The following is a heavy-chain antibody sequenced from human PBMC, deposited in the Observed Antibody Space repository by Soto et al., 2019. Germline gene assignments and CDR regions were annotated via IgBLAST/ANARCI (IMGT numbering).Heavy chain of an antibody. V-gene: IGHV3-11*06. CDR2: ISSSSSYT. D-gene: IGHD4-4*01. CDR3: ARARSNADYTNLH. CDR1: GFTFSDYY. Sequence: GGSLRLSCAASGFTFSDYYMSWIRQAPGKGLEWVSYISSSSSYTNYADSVKGRFTISRDNAKNSLYLQMNSLRDEDTAVYYCARARSNADYTNLHWGQGTLVTVSS. J-gene: IGHJ4*02.